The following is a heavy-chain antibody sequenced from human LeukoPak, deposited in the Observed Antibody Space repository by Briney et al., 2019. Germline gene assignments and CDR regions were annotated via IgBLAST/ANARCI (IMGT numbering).Heavy chain of an antibody. CDR2: VNGNGGST. D-gene: IGHD3-16*02. Sequence: AGGSLRLSCAASGFSFSTYAMSWVRQAPGKGLEWVSGVNGNGGSTSYADSVKGRFTIFRDNSKNTVYLQMNSLRVEDTAEYYCAKSLYGGCDYWGQGTAVTVSS. CDR3: AKSLYGGCDY. V-gene: IGHV3-23*01. CDR1: GFSFSTYA. J-gene: IGHJ4*02.